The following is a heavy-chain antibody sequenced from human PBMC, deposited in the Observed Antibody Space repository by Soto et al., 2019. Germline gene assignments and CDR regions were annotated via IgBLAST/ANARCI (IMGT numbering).Heavy chain of an antibody. V-gene: IGHV4-34*01. D-gene: IGHD6-13*01. CDR3: ARTIAAACPPYYYYYYMDV. Sequence: PSETLSLTCAVYGGSFSGYYWSWIRQPPGKGLEWIGEINHNGSTNYNPSLKSRVTISVDTSKNQFSLKLSSVTAADTAVYYCARTIAAACPPYYYYYYMDVWAKGTTVTVSS. J-gene: IGHJ6*03. CDR1: GGSFSGYY. CDR2: INHNGST.